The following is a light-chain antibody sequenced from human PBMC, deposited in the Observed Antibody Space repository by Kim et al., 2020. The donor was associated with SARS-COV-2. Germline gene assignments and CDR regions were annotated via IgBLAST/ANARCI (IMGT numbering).Light chain of an antibody. CDR3: SSYTSINTVV. V-gene: IGLV2-14*01. CDR1: SSDIGGYNY. CDR2: DVS. J-gene: IGLJ2*01. Sequence: QSALTQSASVSGSPGQSITISCTGTSSDIGGYNYVSWYQQHPGKAPKLIIYDVSKRPSGVSNRFSGSKSGNTASLTISGLQAEDEADYYCSSYTSINTVVFGGGTQLTVL.